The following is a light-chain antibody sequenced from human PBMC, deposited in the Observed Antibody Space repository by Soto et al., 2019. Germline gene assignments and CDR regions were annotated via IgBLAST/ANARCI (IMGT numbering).Light chain of an antibody. CDR3: QQRSAWPYT. CDR1: QSVRFF. Sequence: EVVLTQSPGTLSLSPGERATLSCRASQSVRFFLAWYQQKPGQAPRLLIYDASNRATGIPARFSGGGSGTDFTVTIDNLEPEDFAVYYCQQRSAWPYTFGQGTKLEIK. CDR2: DAS. J-gene: IGKJ2*01. V-gene: IGKV3-11*01.